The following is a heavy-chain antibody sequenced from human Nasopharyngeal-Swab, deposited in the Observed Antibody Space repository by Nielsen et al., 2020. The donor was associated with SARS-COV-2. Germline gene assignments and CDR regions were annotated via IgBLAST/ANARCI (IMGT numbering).Heavy chain of an antibody. CDR3: TTRYELVNWYFDL. D-gene: IGHD1-1*01. Sequence: GESLKISCAASGFTFSNAWMNWVRQAPGKGLEWVCRIKSKTDGGTTDYAAPVKGRFTISRDDSKNTLYLQMNSLKTEDTAVYYCTTRYELVNWYFDLWGRGTLVTVSS. J-gene: IGHJ2*01. CDR1: GFTFSNAW. V-gene: IGHV3-15*07. CDR2: IKSKTDGGTT.